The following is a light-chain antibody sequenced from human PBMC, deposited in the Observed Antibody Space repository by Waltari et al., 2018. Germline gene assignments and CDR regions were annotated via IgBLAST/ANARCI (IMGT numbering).Light chain of an antibody. CDR2: DVS. J-gene: IGLJ2*01. Sequence: QSALTQPAAVSGSPAQSVTHFFGGTSNDVGGYNPVSWYQEHPGQAPRVIIYDVSGRPSGVSDRFSGSKSGNTASLTISGLQAEDEADYYCSSQSSNDVVLFGGGTKLTVL. CDR1: SNDVGGYNP. V-gene: IGLV2-14*01. CDR3: SSQSSNDVVL.